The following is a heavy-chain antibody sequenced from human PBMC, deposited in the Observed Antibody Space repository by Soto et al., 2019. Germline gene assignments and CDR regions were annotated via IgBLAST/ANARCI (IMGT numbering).Heavy chain of an antibody. CDR3: ARIGTIDWIDDY. D-gene: IGHD1-1*01. CDR2: IIPMYGTT. J-gene: IGHJ4*02. Sequence: QVQLVQSGAEVKKPGSSVKVSCKASGGTFRSYVTSWVRQAPGQGLEWLGGIIPMYGTTYYAQTFQGRVTSSADESTSTAFMELSSLRSEDTAVYYCARIGTIDWIDDYWGQGTLVTVSS. CDR1: GGTFRSYV. V-gene: IGHV1-69*12.